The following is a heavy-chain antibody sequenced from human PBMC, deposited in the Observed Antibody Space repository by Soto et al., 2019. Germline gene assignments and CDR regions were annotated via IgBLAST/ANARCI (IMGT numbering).Heavy chain of an antibody. D-gene: IGHD6-6*01. Sequence: GGSLRLSCAASGFTFSSYSMNWVRQAPGKGLEWVSSISSSSSYIYYADSVKGRFTISRDNAKNSLYLQMNSLRAEDTAVYYCARERSSSGRSFDPWGQGTLVTVSS. V-gene: IGHV3-21*01. J-gene: IGHJ5*02. CDR3: ARERSSSGRSFDP. CDR2: ISSSSSYI. CDR1: GFTFSSYS.